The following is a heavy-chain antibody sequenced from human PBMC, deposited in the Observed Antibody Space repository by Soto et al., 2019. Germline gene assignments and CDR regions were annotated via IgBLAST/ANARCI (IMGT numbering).Heavy chain of an antibody. J-gene: IGHJ4*02. CDR1: GDTFSSYA. D-gene: IGHD3-22*01. Sequence: QVQLVQSGAEVKKPGSSVKVSCKASGDTFSSYAFNWVRQATGQGLEWMGGVFPMFGTANYAQKFKGRVTITAGESTSTVYMELSSLRSEDTAVYYCARVGPAHYYDSSGYYSPLDYWGQGTLVTVSS. CDR3: ARVGPAHYYDSSGYYSPLDY. V-gene: IGHV1-69*01. CDR2: VFPMFGTA.